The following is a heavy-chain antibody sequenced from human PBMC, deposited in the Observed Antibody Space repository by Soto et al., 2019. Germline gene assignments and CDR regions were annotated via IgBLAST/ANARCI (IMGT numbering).Heavy chain of an antibody. CDR1: GFILSGYD. CDR3: ARGGHDSSGYYFYAMDV. Sequence: GGSLRLSCVASGFILSGYDMHWVRQATGEGLEWVSAIGTAGDPYYSGSVKGRFTISRGNAENSMYLQMNSLRAGDTAVYYCARGGHDSSGYYFYAMDVWGPGTTVTVYS. D-gene: IGHD6-19*01. CDR2: IGTAGDP. V-gene: IGHV3-13*05. J-gene: IGHJ6*02.